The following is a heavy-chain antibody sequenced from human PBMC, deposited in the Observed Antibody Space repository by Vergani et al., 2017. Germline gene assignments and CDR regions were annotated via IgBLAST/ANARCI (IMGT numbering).Heavy chain of an antibody. D-gene: IGHD3-10*01. Sequence: DVRLVESGGGVVQPGGSLKISCAGAGFTFDTYTMAYVRQAPGKGLEWVATISSGGGDIFYADSVKGRFTISRDNSKNTLFLQMNSLKDEDTAVYYCTTAWGLYYLHGEYFQYWGRGTLVSVSS. J-gene: IGHJ1*01. CDR3: TTAWGLYYLHGEYFQY. CDR1: GFTFDTYT. CDR2: ISSGGGDI. V-gene: IGHV3-23*04.